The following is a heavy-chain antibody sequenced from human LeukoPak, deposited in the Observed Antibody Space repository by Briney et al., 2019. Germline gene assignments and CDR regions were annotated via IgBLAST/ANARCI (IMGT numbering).Heavy chain of an antibody. J-gene: IGHJ4*02. CDR1: GFTFNNYW. Sequence: PGGSLRLSSEASGFTFNNYWMAWVRQAPGKGLEWVANIRHDGSARYYGDSVQGRFTISRDDAKNSLFLQMNSLRADDTALYYCARDNSGFDYWGQGTMVTVSS. CDR2: IRHDGSAR. CDR3: ARDNSGFDY. D-gene: IGHD6-19*01. V-gene: IGHV3-7*01.